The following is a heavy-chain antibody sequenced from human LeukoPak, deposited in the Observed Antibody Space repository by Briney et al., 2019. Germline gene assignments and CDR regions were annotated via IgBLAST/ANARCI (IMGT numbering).Heavy chain of an antibody. Sequence: MTSETLSLTCTVSGYSISSGYYWGWIRQPPGKGLEWIGSIYHSGSTYYNPSLKSRVTISVDTSKNQFSLKLSSVTAADTAVYYCAREECCYYYYMDVWGKGTTVTVSS. CDR3: AREECCYYYYMDV. V-gene: IGHV4-38-2*02. D-gene: IGHD3-3*01. CDR2: IYHSGST. CDR1: GYSISSGYY. J-gene: IGHJ6*03.